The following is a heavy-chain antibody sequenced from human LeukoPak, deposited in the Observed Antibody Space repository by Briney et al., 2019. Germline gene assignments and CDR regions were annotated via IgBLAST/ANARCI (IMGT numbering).Heavy chain of an antibody. CDR1: GGSISSYY. J-gene: IGHJ4*02. Sequence: PSETLSLTCTVSGGSISSYYWSWIRQPPGKGLEWIGYIYYSGSTNYNPSLKSRVTISVDTSKNQFSLKLSSVTAADTAVYYCASYSYYYDSSGYFDYWGQGTLVTVSS. D-gene: IGHD3-22*01. V-gene: IGHV4-59*01. CDR2: IYYSGST. CDR3: ASYSYYYDSSGYFDY.